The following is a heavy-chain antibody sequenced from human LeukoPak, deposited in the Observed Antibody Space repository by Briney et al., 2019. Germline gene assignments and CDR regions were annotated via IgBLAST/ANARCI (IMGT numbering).Heavy chain of an antibody. CDR3: AIATMTTVTKGWFDP. CDR1: GYTFTGYY. J-gene: IGHJ5*02. D-gene: IGHD4-17*01. V-gene: IGHV1-46*01. CDR2: INPSGGST. Sequence: GASVKVSCKASGYTFTGYYMHWVRQAPGQGLEWMGIINPSGGSTSYAQKFQGRVTMTRDTSTSTVYMELSSLRSEDTAVYYCAIATMTTVTKGWFDPWGQGTLVTVSS.